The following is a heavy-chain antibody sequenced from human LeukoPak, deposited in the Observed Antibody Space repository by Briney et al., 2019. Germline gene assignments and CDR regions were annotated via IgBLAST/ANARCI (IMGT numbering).Heavy chain of an antibody. Sequence: PGGSLRLSCTASGFTFSSYWMSWVRQARGKGLEWVANIRQDGGLKHYVDSVKGRFTISRDNAENSLYLQMNSLRAEDTAVYYCAREIVGAIKSYFDYWGQGTLVTASS. CDR3: AREIVGAIKSYFDY. D-gene: IGHD1-26*01. CDR1: GFTFSSYW. J-gene: IGHJ4*02. V-gene: IGHV3-7*01. CDR2: IRQDGGLK.